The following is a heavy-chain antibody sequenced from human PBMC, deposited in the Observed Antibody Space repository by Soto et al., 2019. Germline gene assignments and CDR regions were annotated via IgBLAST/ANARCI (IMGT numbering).Heavy chain of an antibody. CDR2: IYPGDSDT. D-gene: IGHD1-1*01. J-gene: IGHJ4*02. CDR1: GYSFASYW. V-gene: IGHV5-51*03. CDR3: ARRGDKREHFDY. Sequence: EVQLVQSGAEVKKPGESLKISCQGSGYSFASYWIGWVRQMPGKGLEWMGIIYPGDSDTRYNPSFQGQVTISADKSMSTAYLQWNSLKASDAAMYYCARRGDKREHFDYWGQGTLVTVSS.